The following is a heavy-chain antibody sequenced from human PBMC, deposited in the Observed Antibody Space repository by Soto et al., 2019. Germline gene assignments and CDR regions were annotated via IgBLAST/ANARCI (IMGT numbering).Heavy chain of an antibody. CDR2: IIPIFGTA. J-gene: IGHJ3*02. V-gene: IGHV1-69*13. Sequence: SVKVSCKASGGTFSSYAISWVRQAPGQGLEWMGGIIPIFGTANYAQKFQGSVTITADESTSTAYMELSSLRSEDTAVYYCARGAVAATKAFDIWGQGTMVTVSS. CDR1: GGTFSSYA. CDR3: ARGAVAATKAFDI. D-gene: IGHD6-19*01.